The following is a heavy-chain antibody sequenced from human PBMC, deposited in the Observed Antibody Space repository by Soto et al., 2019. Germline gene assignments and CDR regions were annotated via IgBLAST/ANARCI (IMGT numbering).Heavy chain of an antibody. V-gene: IGHV4-31*03. D-gene: IGHD3-9*01. CDR2: IYYSGST. CDR3: ARGRFYYDILTGYSN. J-gene: IGHJ4*02. Sequence: SDTLSLTCTVSGGSISSGGYYWSWIRQHPGKGLEWIGYIYYSGSTYYNPSLKSRVTISVDTSKNQFSLKLSSVTAADTAVYYCARGRFYYDILTGYSNWGQGTLVTVSS. CDR1: GGSISSGGYY.